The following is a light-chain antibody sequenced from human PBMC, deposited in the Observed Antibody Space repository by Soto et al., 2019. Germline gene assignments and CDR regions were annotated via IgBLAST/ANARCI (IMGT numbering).Light chain of an antibody. CDR2: GAS. V-gene: IGKV3-20*01. CDR1: QSVSSSY. J-gene: IGKJ1*01. CDR3: QQYGSSPEWT. Sequence: ETVLTQSPGTLSLSPGERATLSCRASQSVSSSYLAWYQQKPGQAPRLLIYGASSRATGIPDRFSGSGSGTDFTLTISRLEPEDFAVYYCQQYGSSPEWTFGQGTKVDNK.